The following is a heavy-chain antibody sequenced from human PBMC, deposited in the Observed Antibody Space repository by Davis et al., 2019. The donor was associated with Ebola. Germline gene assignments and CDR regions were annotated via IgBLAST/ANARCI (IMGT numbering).Heavy chain of an antibody. CDR2: VTSSGGGT. V-gene: IGHV3-23*01. CDR1: GFTFSTYA. Sequence: GSLRLSCAASGFTFSTYAMTWARQAPGKGLEWVSAVTSSGGGTYYADSVKGRFTISRDNSNNTLYLQMTSLRVDDTAVYYCAKGGSGWPSDYSYGMGVWGKGTTVTVSS. J-gene: IGHJ6*04. CDR3: AKGGSGWPSDYSYGMGV. D-gene: IGHD6-19*01.